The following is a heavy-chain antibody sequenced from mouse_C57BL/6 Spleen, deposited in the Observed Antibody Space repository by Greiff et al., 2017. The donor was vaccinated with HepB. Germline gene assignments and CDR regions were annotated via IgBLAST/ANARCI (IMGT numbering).Heavy chain of an antibody. Sequence: EVQLVESGPGLVKPSQSLSLTCSVTGYSITSGYYWNWIRQFPGNKLEWMGYISYDGSNNYNPSLKNRISITRDTSKNQFFLKLNSVTTEDTATYYCARRDDGYSYWYFDVWGTGTTVTVSS. CDR3: ARRDDGYSYWYFDV. CDR1: GYSITSGYY. J-gene: IGHJ1*03. CDR2: ISYDGSN. V-gene: IGHV3-6*01. D-gene: IGHD2-3*01.